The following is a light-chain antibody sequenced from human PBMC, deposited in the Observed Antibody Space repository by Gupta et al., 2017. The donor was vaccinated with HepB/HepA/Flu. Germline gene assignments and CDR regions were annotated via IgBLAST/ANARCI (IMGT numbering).Light chain of an antibody. CDR2: EVS. J-gene: IGLJ2*01. V-gene: IGLV2-23*02. CDR3: CSYAGSSTLV. CDR1: SSDVGRYNL. Sequence: RTQPVPVAWAPGQSITISCTGTSSDVGRYNLVSWYQQHPGKAPKLMIYEVSKRPSGVSNRFSGSKSGNTASMTISGLQAEDESDYYCCSYAGSSTLVFGGGTKLTVL.